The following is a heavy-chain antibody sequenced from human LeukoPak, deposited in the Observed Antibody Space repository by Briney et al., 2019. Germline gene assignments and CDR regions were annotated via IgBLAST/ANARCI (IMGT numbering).Heavy chain of an antibody. CDR2: IHHSGST. J-gene: IGHJ5*02. CDR3: ASHITIFGVVISGDWFDP. D-gene: IGHD3-3*01. CDR1: GGPFSGYY. V-gene: IGHV4-34*01. Sequence: SETLSLTCSVYGGPFSGYYWGWIRQPPGKGLEWIGSIHHSGSTNYNPSLKSRVTISVDTSKNQFSLKLSSVTAADTAVYYCASHITIFGVVISGDWFDPWGQGTLVTVSS.